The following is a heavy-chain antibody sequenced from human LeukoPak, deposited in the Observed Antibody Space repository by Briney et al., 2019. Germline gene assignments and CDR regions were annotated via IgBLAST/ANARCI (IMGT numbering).Heavy chain of an antibody. J-gene: IGHJ4*02. CDR2: FYTTDTT. V-gene: IGHV4-4*07. CDR3: AREKGVAGFDS. CDR1: GGSITDYY. D-gene: IGHD2-15*01. Sequence: PSETLSLTYTISGGSITDYYWNWIRQPAGKGLEWIGRFYTTDTTNYNPSLKGRVTMSGDTSKSQFSLNLRSVTVADTAVYFCAREKGVAGFDSWGQGTLVTVSS.